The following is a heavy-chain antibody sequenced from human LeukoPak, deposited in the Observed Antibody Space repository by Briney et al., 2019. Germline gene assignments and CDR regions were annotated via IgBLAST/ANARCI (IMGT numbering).Heavy chain of an antibody. CDR2: IYTTGTT. V-gene: IGHV4-4*07. CDR3: ARGRTYYDFCPAGDV. CDR1: GGSISSYY. D-gene: IGHD3-3*01. Sequence: SETLSLTCTVSGGSISSYYWSWIRQPARKGLEWIGRIYTTGTTEYTPSLKSQVTMSVDTSKDQFSLKLSSVSAADTAVYYCARGRTYYDFCPAGDVWGKGTTVTVSS. J-gene: IGHJ6*04.